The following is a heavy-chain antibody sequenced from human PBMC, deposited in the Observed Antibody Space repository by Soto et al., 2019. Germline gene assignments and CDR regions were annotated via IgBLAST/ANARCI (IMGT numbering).Heavy chain of an antibody. CDR3: ARHFGWLQSLDF. J-gene: IGHJ4*02. Sequence: ETLSLTCTVSGGSISSYYWSWIRQPPGKGLEWIGYVYYSGSTNYNPSLKSRVTISVDTSKNQFSLRLSSVTAADTAVYYCARHFGWLQSLDFWGQGTLVTVSS. CDR2: VYYSGST. D-gene: IGHD6-19*01. V-gene: IGHV4-59*08. CDR1: GGSISSYY.